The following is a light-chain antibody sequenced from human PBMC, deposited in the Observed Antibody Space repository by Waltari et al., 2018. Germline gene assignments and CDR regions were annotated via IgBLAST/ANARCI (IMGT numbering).Light chain of an antibody. J-gene: IGLJ2*01. CDR1: SSDAGTYNL. CDR2: DVT. Sequence: QSALTQTATVSGSPGQSITISCTGTSSDAGTYNLFSWYQQHPGKAPTLQIYDVTNRPSGVSNRFSGSKSGNTASLTISGLQAADEANYYCCSYAGSAITVFGGGTKVTVL. CDR3: CSYAGSAITV. V-gene: IGLV2-23*02.